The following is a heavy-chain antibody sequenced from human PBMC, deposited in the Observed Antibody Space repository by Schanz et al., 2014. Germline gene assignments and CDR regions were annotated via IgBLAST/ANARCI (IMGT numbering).Heavy chain of an antibody. CDR2: ISTSGST. V-gene: IGHV4-61*02. Sequence: QVQLQESGPGLVKPSQTLSLTCAVSGGSISSGGYSWNWIRQPAGKGLEWIGRISTSGSTNYNPSLRRRSRRSIGTSNPHFSLRPSSLPAADTAVYYCATWRGDDSGGHGQFDYWGQGALVTVSS. D-gene: IGHD3-22*01. CDR3: ATWRGDDSGGHGQFDY. J-gene: IGHJ4*02. CDR1: GGSISSGGYS.